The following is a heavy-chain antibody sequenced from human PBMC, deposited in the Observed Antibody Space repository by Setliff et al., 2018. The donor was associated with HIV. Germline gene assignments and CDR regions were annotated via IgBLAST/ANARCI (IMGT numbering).Heavy chain of an antibody. CDR2: ISSTGGTT. J-gene: IGHJ5*02. CDR3: GKDSSDWSDG. V-gene: IGHV3-23*01. D-gene: IGHD3-22*01. CDR1: GFTFSRYA. Sequence: PGGSLRLSCAVSGFTFSRYAMSWVRRAPGKGLEWVSGISSTGGTTYYADSVKGRFTISRDNSKNTLFLQVKSLTAEDTAIYYCGKDSSDWSDGWGQGTLVTVSS.